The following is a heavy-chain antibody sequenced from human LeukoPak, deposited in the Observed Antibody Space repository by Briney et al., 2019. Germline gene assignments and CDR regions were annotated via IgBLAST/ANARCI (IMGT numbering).Heavy chain of an antibody. CDR2: IYYSGTT. V-gene: IGHV4-59*01. D-gene: IGHD3-10*01. J-gene: IGHJ3*02. CDR3: ARGGWSAFDI. Sequence: SETLSLTCTVSGGSISSYYWSWIRQPPGKGLEWIGYIYYSGTTNYNPYLKSRVTISVDTSKNQFSMKLRSVTAADTAVYYCARGGWSAFDIWGQGTMVTVSS. CDR1: GGSISSYY.